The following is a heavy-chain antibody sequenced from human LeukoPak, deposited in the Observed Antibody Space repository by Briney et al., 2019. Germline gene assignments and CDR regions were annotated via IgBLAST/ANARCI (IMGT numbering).Heavy chain of an antibody. V-gene: IGHV3-30*18. CDR2: ISDDTRDK. CDR3: AKQGDNSGLDF. D-gene: IGHD5-24*01. J-gene: IGHJ4*02. CDR1: GFTFSRYG. Sequence: PGGSLRLSCAASGFTFSRYGMHWVRQAPGKGLEWMAVISDDTRDKYYADSVKGRFTIFRDNSKNTLYLQVNSLRAEDTAVYYCAKQGDNSGLDFWGQGTLVTVSS.